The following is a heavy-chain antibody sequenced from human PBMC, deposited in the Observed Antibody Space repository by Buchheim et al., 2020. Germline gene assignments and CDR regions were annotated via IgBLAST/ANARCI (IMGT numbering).Heavy chain of an antibody. CDR3: ASFYRYGMSVSPGDY. CDR1: GFTFSSYS. Sequence: EVQLVESGGGLVQPGGSLRLSCAASGFTFSSYSMNWVRQAPGKGLEWVSYISSSSSTIYYADSVKGRFTISRDNAKNSLYLQMNSLTDEDTAVYYCASFYRYGMSVSPGDYWGQGTL. D-gene: IGHD5-18*01. J-gene: IGHJ4*02. CDR2: ISSSSSTI. V-gene: IGHV3-48*02.